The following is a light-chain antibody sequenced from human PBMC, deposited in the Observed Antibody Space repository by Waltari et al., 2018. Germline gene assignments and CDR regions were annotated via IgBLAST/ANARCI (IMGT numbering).Light chain of an antibody. J-gene: IGKJ4*01. CDR3: QQYDDWPLT. Sequence: ETVLTLSPATLSVSPGERATLSCRASQSVGSELAWYQHKFGQAPRLLIYGASTRAPGVPTRFSGSGSGTEFTLTISSLQSEDFALYYCQQYDDWPLTVGGGTKVAIK. CDR1: QSVGSE. CDR2: GAS. V-gene: IGKV3-15*01.